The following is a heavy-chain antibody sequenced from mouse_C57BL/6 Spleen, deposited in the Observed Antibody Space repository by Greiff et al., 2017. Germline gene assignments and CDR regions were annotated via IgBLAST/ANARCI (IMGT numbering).Heavy chain of an antibody. CDR3: AREYYGSGNGDAMDY. CDR2: IDPSDSYT. V-gene: IGHV1-69*01. CDR1: GYTFTSYW. D-gene: IGHD1-1*01. Sequence: QVQLQQSGAELVMPGASVKLSCKASGYTFTSYWMHWVKQRPGHGLEWIGEIDPSDSYTNYNQKFKGTSPLPVDTSSRTAYMQLSSLTSEDSAVYCCAREYYGSGNGDAMDYWGQGTSVTVSS. J-gene: IGHJ4*01.